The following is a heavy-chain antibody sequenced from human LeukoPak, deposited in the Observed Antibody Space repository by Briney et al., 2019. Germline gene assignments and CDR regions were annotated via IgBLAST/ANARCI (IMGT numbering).Heavy chain of an antibody. D-gene: IGHD3-10*01. V-gene: IGHV3-23*01. J-gene: IGHJ6*02. CDR3: VRDLYYWAAMDV. CDR2: IGGDDRT. Sequence: GGSLRLSCAASGFSFRGYAISWVRQAPGKGLEWVSGIGGDDRTHYADSVRGRFAISRDNDETTLFLQMDSLRPEDTARYYCVRDLYYWAAMDVWGQGTTVTVS. CDR1: GFSFRGYA.